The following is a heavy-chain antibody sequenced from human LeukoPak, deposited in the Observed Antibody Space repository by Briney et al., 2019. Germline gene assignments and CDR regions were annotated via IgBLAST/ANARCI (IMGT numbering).Heavy chain of an antibody. Sequence: SETLSLTCTVSGGSISSSSYYWGWIRQPPGKGLEWIGSIYYSGSTYYNPSLKSRVTISEDTSKNQFSLKLSSETAADTAVYYCARVSCSGGSCYSGDYWGQGTLVTVSS. CDR2: IYYSGST. D-gene: IGHD2-15*01. CDR1: GGSISSSSYY. V-gene: IGHV4-39*07. J-gene: IGHJ4*02. CDR3: ARVSCSGGSCYSGDY.